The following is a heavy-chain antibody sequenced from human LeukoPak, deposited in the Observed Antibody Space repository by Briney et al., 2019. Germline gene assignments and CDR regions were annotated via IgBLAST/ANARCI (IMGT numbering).Heavy chain of an antibody. V-gene: IGHV3-23*01. D-gene: IGHD2-2*03. J-gene: IGHJ4*02. Sequence: GGSLRLSCSASGFTFTTYGMNWVRQAPGKGLEWVSGIGGSGTRTYYADSVKGRFTISRDNSKNTLYLQMNSLRDEDTAVYYCAKNSHWILFDDWGQGTLVTVSS. CDR3: AKNSHWILFDD. CDR1: GFTFTTYG. CDR2: IGGSGTRT.